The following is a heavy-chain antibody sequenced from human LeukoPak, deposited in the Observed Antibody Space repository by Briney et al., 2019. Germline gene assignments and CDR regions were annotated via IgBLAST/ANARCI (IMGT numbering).Heavy chain of an antibody. J-gene: IGHJ4*02. D-gene: IGHD3-3*01. CDR1: GGSISSSSYY. CDR3: ARLWYYDFWSGYPPIDY. V-gene: IGHV4-39*01. Sequence: SETLSLTCTVSGGSISSSSYYWGWIRQPPGTGLEWIGSIYYSGSTYYNPSLKSRVTISVDTSKNQFSLKLSSVTAADTAVYYCARLWYYDFWSGYPPIDYWGQGTLVTVSS. CDR2: IYYSGST.